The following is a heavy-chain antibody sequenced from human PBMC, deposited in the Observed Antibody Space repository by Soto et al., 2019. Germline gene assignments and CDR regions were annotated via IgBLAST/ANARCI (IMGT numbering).Heavy chain of an antibody. CDR1: GYTFTDYY. Sequence: ASVKVSCKSSGYTFTDYYIHWVRQAPGQGLEWMGWINPDSGGTNYAQNFQGRVTMTRDTSITTAYMELTRLTSDDTAVYYCARPYCGTNSCHGWFAPWGQGTLVTVSS. CDR3: ARPYCGTNSCHGWFAP. D-gene: IGHD2-2*01. V-gene: IGHV1-2*02. J-gene: IGHJ5*02. CDR2: INPDSGGT.